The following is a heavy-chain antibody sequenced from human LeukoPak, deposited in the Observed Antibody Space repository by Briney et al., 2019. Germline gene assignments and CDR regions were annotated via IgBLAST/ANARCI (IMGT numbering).Heavy chain of an antibody. CDR2: IYPGDSDT. CDR3: ARYSNYYHSSGYKYYFDF. D-gene: IGHD3-22*01. J-gene: IGHJ4*02. CDR1: GYSFSSYW. V-gene: IGHV5-51*01. Sequence: GESLKISCKGSGYSFSSYWIGWVRQMPGKGLEWMGIIYPGDSDTTYSPSFQGQVTISADKSISTAYLQWSSLKALDTAMYYCARYSNYYHSSGYKYYFDFWGQGTLVTVSS.